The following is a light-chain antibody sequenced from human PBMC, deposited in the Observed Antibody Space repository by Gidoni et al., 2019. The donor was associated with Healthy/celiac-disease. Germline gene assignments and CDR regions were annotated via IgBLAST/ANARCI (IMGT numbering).Light chain of an antibody. CDR1: QSISSY. Sequence: IQMPQSPSSLSASVGDRVTITCRASQSISSYLYWYQQKPGKAPKLLIYAASSLQSGVPSRFSGSGSGTDFTLTISSLQPEDFATYYCQQSYSTPLTFGGGTKVEIK. J-gene: IGKJ4*01. V-gene: IGKV1-39*01. CDR3: QQSYSTPLT. CDR2: AAS.